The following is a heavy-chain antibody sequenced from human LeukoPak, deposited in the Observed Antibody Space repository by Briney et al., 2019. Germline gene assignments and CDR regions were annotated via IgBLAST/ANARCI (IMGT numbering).Heavy chain of an antibody. J-gene: IGHJ6*02. V-gene: IGHV3-7*01. CDR3: ARDQYYDILTGLIYYGMDV. D-gene: IGHD3-9*01. CDR2: IKQDGSEK. CDR1: GFTFSSYW. Sequence: PGGSLRLSCAASGFTFSSYWMSWVRQAPGKGLEWVANIKQDGSEKYYVDSVKGRFTISRDNAKNSLYLQMNSLRAEDTAVYYCARDQYYDILTGLIYYGMDVWGQGTTVTVSS.